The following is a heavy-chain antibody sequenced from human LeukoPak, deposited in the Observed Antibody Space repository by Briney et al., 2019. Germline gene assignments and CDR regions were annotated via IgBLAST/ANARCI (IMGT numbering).Heavy chain of an antibody. Sequence: GGSLRLSCVASGFTFSSYEMDWVRQAPGKGLEWVSYISSSGSTIYYADSVKGRFTISRDNSKNTLYLQMNSLRAEDTAVYYCAKRLSGYDSYYYYGMDVWGKGTTVTVSS. CDR3: AKRLSGYDSYYYYGMDV. D-gene: IGHD5-12*01. J-gene: IGHJ6*04. V-gene: IGHV3-48*03. CDR1: GFTFSSYE. CDR2: ISSSGSTI.